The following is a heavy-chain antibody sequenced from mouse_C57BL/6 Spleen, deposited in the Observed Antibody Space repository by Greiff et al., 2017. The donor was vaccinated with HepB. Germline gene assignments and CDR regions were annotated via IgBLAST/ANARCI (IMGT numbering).Heavy chain of an antibody. V-gene: IGHV5-6*01. Sequence: EVQVVESGGDLVKPGGSLKLSCAASGFTFSSYGMSWVRQTPDKRLEWVATISSGGSYTYYPDSVKGRFTISRDNAKNTLYLQMSSLKSEDTAMYYCARHYDYDLYYAMDYWGQGTSVTVSS. CDR3: ARHYDYDLYYAMDY. D-gene: IGHD2-4*01. CDR1: GFTFSSYG. CDR2: ISSGGSYT. J-gene: IGHJ4*01.